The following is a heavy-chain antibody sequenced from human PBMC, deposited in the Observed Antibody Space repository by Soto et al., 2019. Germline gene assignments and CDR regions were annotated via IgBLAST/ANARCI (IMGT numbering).Heavy chain of an antibody. CDR3: ARHPSAPFGDY. J-gene: IGHJ4*02. D-gene: IGHD3-10*01. Sequence: QLQLQESGPGLVKPSETLSLTCTVSGGSISSSSYYWGWIRQPPGKGLKWIGSIYYSGSTYYNPSLKSRVTISVDTSKNQFSLKLSSVTAADTAVYYCARHPSAPFGDYWGQGTLVTVSS. CDR2: IYYSGST. CDR1: GGSISSSSYY. V-gene: IGHV4-39*01.